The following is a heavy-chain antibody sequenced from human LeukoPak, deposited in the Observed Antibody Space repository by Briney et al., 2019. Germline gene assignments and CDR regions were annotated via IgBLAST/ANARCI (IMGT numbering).Heavy chain of an antibody. J-gene: IGHJ3*02. Sequence: GGSLRLSCAASGFTFSSYAMSWVRQAPGKGLEWVSAISGSGGSTYYADSVKGRFTISRDNSKNTLYLQMNSLRAEDTAVYYCAKDIGYRSSTSLDAFDIWGQGTMVTVSS. D-gene: IGHD2-2*01. CDR2: ISGSGGST. CDR1: GFTFSSYA. V-gene: IGHV3-23*01. CDR3: AKDIGYRSSTSLDAFDI.